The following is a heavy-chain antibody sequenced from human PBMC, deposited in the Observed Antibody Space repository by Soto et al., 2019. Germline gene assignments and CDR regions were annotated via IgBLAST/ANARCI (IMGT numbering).Heavy chain of an antibody. J-gene: IGHJ4*01. CDR1: GYSFTSYW. CDR3: ARHLVGSTRGNFDY. D-gene: IGHD2-2*01. Sequence: PGESLKISCKTSGYSFTSYWIGWVRQMPGKGMEWMGNIYPYDSDTRYSPPFQGQVTISADTSITTAYLQWSGLRASDTAMYFCARHLVGSTRGNFDYWGQGTLVTVSS. V-gene: IGHV5-51*01. CDR2: IYPYDSDT.